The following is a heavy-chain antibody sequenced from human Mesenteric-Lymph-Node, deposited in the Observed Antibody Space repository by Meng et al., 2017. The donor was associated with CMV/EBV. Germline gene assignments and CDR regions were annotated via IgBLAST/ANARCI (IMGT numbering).Heavy chain of an antibody. CDR1: GFTVSSNY. V-gene: IGHV3-21*01. J-gene: IGHJ3*02. CDR3: AREEDSSSWGGAFDI. D-gene: IGHD6-6*01. CDR2: ISTSSSFT. Sequence: GGSLRLSCAASGFTVSSNYMSWVRQAPGKGLECVSCISTSSSFTYYADSVKGRFTISRDNAKNSLYLQMNSLRAEDTAVYYCAREEDSSSWGGAFDIWGQGTMVTVSS.